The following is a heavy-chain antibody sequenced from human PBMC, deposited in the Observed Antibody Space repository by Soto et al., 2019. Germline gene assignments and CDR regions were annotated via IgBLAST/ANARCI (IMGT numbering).Heavy chain of an antibody. J-gene: IGHJ4*02. V-gene: IGHV4-59*08. Sequence: SETLSLTCTVSGGSIISYYWSWIRQPPGKGLEWIGYIYYSGSTNYNPSLKSRVTISVDTSKNQFSLKLSSVTAADTPVYYCASGRATTTFDYWGQGTLVTVSS. CDR1: GGSIISYY. D-gene: IGHD1-26*01. CDR2: IYYSGST. CDR3: ASGRATTTFDY.